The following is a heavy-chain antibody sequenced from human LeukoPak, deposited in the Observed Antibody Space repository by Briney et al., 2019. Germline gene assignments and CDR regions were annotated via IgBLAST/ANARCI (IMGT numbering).Heavy chain of an antibody. CDR3: AKSSYYYDSSGYLGY. V-gene: IGHV3-23*01. D-gene: IGHD3-22*01. J-gene: IGHJ4*02. Sequence: GGSLRLSCAASGFTFSRYAMSWVRQAPGKGLEWVASNSGSGDEIHYADSVKGRFTISRGNSKNTLYLQMNSLRAEDTAVYYCAKSSYYYDSSGYLGYWGQGTLVTVSS. CDR1: GFTFSRYA. CDR2: NSGSGDEI.